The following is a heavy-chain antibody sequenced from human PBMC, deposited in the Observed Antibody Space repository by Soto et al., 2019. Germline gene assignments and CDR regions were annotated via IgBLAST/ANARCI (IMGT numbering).Heavy chain of an antibody. Sequence: QVHLVQSGPEVREPGSSLKVSCEASGGTFRSFAVNWVRQAPGQGLEFLGGVIPIFGVPNYSQRFHGRIFISADESASTAHLELLSLTPEDTAVYYCAYSGNHRYFFDSWGQGTRITVSS. J-gene: IGHJ5*01. CDR3: AYSGNHRYFFDS. CDR2: VIPIFGVP. D-gene: IGHD3-9*01. CDR1: GGTFRSFA. V-gene: IGHV1-69*13.